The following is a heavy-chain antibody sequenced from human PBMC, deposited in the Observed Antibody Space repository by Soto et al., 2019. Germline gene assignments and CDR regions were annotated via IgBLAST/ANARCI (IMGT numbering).Heavy chain of an antibody. CDR3: ARASDESMTTVVHDAFDI. D-gene: IGHD4-17*01. Sequence: SETLSLTCTVSGGSISSGGYYWSWIRQHPGKGLEWIGYIYYSGSTYYNPSLKSRVTISVDASKNQFSLKLSSVTAADTAVYYCARASDESMTTVVHDAFDIWGQGTMVTVS. V-gene: IGHV4-31*03. CDR2: IYYSGST. J-gene: IGHJ3*02. CDR1: GGSISSGGYY.